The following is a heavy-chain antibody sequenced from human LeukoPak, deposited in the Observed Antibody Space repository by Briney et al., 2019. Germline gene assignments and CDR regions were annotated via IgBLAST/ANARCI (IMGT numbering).Heavy chain of an antibody. CDR3: ARASTPWFDP. CDR2: IYTSGST. CDR1: GGSISSYY. J-gene: IGHJ5*02. V-gene: IGHV4-4*07. D-gene: IGHD2-2*01. Sequence: SETLSLTFTVSGGSISSYYWSWSRQPAGKGLEWGGRIYTSGSTNYNPSLNSRVTISVDTSKNQFSLKLSSVTAADTAVYYCARASTPWFDPWGQGTLVTVSS.